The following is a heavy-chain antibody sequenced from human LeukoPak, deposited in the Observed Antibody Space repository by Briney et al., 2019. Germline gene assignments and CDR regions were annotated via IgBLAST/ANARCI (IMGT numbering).Heavy chain of an antibody. V-gene: IGHV4-34*01. CDR1: GGSFSGYY. CDR3: ARQGNEKVTDFDY. CDR2: INHSGST. J-gene: IGHJ4*02. Sequence: SETLSLTCAVYGGSFSGYYWSWIRQPPGKGLEWIGEINHSGSTNYNPSLKSRVTISVDTSKNQFSLKLSSVTAADTAVYYCARQGNEKVTDFDYWGQGTLVTVSS. D-gene: IGHD1-1*01.